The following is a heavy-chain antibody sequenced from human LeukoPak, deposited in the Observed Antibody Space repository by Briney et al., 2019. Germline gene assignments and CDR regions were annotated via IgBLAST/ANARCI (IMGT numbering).Heavy chain of an antibody. V-gene: IGHV3-74*01. CDR1: GFTFSSYS. CDR2: INTDGSST. D-gene: IGHD2-2*02. Sequence: GGSLRLSCAASGFTFSSYSMNWVRQAPGKGLVWVSRINTDGSSTSYADSVKGRFTISRDNAKNTLYLQMNSLRAEDTAVYYCARDAVRVQLLYEEGNWFDPWGQGTLVTVSS. CDR3: ARDAVRVQLLYEEGNWFDP. J-gene: IGHJ5*02.